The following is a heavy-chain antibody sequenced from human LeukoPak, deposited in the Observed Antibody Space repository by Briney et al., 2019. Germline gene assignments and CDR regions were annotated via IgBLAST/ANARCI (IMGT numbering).Heavy chain of an antibody. CDR2: INHSGST. CDR3: ARGRVVVVAATGHYFDY. V-gene: IGHV4-34*01. CDR1: GGSFSGYY. Sequence: SETLPLTCAVYGGSFSGYYWSWIRQPPGKGLEWIREINHSGSTNYNPSLKSRVTISVDTSKNQFSLKLSSVTAADTAVYYCARGRVVVVAATGHYFDYWGQGTLVTVSS. D-gene: IGHD2-15*01. J-gene: IGHJ4*02.